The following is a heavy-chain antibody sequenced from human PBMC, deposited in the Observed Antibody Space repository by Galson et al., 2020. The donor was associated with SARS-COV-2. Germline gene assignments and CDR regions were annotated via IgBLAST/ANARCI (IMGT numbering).Heavy chain of an antibody. CDR1: GFTFSSYA. D-gene: IGHD5-12*01. Sequence: GGSLRLSCAASGFTFSSYAMHWVRQAPGKGLEWVAVISYDGSNKYYEDSVKGRFTISRDNSKNTLYLQMNSLRAEDPAVYYCARGDGYRGPTDFDYWGQGTLVTVSS. V-gene: IGHV3-30*01. CDR3: ARGDGYRGPTDFDY. CDR2: ISYDGSNK. J-gene: IGHJ4*02.